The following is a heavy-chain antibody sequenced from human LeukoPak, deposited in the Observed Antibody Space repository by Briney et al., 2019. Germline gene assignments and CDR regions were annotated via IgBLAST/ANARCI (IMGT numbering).Heavy chain of an antibody. CDR1: GFTFSRYS. CDR2: ISSRSTNI. D-gene: IGHD2-2*01. V-gene: IGHV3-21*01. CDR3: ARMVFPYCTSTRCSDYYYYYMDV. J-gene: IGHJ6*03. Sequence: GGSLRLSCAGSGFTFSRYSMNWFRQAPGKGLERVSSISSRSTNIFYADSVKGRFAISRDNAKNSLYLHMNSLRAEDTAVYYCARMVFPYCTSTRCSDYYYYYMDVWGKGTTVTVS.